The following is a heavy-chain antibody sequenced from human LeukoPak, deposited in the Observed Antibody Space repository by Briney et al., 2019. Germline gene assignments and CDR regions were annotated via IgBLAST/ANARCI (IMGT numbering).Heavy chain of an antibody. D-gene: IGHD3-22*01. CDR3: ARAPSEIGGYYPEYFRH. Sequence: PGGSLRLSCAASGFTLSSYWMHWVRQAPGKGLGSVSRIKSDGRTNYADSVKGRFTISRDNAKNTVSLQMNSLRAEDTGVYYCARAPSEIGGYYPEYFRHWGQGTLVIVSS. CDR1: GFTLSSYW. J-gene: IGHJ1*01. CDR2: IKSDGRT. V-gene: IGHV3-74*01.